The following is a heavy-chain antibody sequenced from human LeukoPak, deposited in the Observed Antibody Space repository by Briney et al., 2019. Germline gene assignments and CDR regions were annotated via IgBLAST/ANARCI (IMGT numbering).Heavy chain of an antibody. CDR3: ARGFYYYDSSGYYRWFDP. D-gene: IGHD3-22*01. CDR2: IYYSGST. CDR1: GGSISSSSYY. V-gene: IGHV4-39*07. J-gene: IGHJ5*02. Sequence: SETLSLTCTVSGGSISSSSYYWGWIRQPPGKGLEWIGSIYYSGSTYYNPSLKSRVTISVDTSKNQFSLKLSSVTAADTAVYYCARGFYYYDSSGYYRWFDPWGQGTLVTVSS.